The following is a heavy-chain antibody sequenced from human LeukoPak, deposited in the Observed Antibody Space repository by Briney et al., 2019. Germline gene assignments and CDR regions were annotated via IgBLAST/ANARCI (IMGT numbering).Heavy chain of an antibody. J-gene: IGHJ6*02. D-gene: IGHD3-10*01. V-gene: IGHV3-66*01. CDR3: AREPRYGSGSYYLYYYGMDV. CDR2: IYSGGST. CDR1: GFTVSSNY. Sequence: GGSLRLSCAASGFTVSSNYMSWVRQAPGKGLEWVSDIYSGGSTYYADSVKGRFTISRDNSKNTLYLQMNSLRAEDTAVYYCAREPRYGSGSYYLYYYGMDVWGQGTTVTVSS.